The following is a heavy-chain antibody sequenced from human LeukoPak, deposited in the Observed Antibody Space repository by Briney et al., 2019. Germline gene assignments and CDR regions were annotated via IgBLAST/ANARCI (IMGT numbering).Heavy chain of an antibody. V-gene: IGHV3-23*01. CDR3: AKPDDYSNYFDY. Sequence: PGGSLRLSCAASGFTFSSYAMSWVRQAPGKGLEWDSAISGSGGSTYYADSVKGRFTISRDNPKNTLYLQMNSLRAEDTAVYYCAKPDDYSNYFDYWGQGTLVTVSS. CDR2: ISGSGGST. J-gene: IGHJ4*02. D-gene: IGHD4-11*01. CDR1: GFTFSSYA.